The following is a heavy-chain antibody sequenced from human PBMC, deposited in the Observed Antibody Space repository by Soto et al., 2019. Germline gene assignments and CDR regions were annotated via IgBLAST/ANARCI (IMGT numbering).Heavy chain of an antibody. CDR1: GFTFSRYA. V-gene: IGHV3-23*01. CDR3: AKEVIAARPYYFDY. CDR2: ISASGAYT. J-gene: IGHJ4*02. Sequence: GSPRLSCAASGFTFSRYALSWARQTPGKGLEWVSTISASGAYTYYADSVKGRFTISRDNSKNTLYLQMRSLRAGDTATYYCAKEVIAARPYYFDYWGQGTLVTVSS. D-gene: IGHD6-6*01.